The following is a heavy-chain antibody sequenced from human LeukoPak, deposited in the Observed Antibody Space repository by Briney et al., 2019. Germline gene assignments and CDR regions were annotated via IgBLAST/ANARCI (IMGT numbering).Heavy chain of an antibody. CDR1: GGSISSYY. D-gene: IGHD3-22*01. V-gene: IGHV4-4*07. Sequence: SETLSLTCTVSGGSISSYYWSWTRQPAGKGLEWIGTIYHSGSTYYNTSLKSRVTISVDTSKNQFSLKFNSVTAADTAVYYCARVGIVLVTGSNWVDPWGQGTLVTVSS. CDR3: ARVGIVLVTGSNWVDP. CDR2: IYHSGST. J-gene: IGHJ5*02.